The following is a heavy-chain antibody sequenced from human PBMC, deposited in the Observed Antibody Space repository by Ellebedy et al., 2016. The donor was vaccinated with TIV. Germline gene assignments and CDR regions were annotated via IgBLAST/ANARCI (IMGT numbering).Heavy chain of an antibody. V-gene: IGHV4-34*01. D-gene: IGHD6-19*01. CDR3: ARGVEYSSGWYWFDP. J-gene: IGHJ5*02. CDR1: GGSFSGYY. CDR2: INHSGST. Sequence: SETLSLTXAVYGGSFSGYYWSWIRQPPGKGLEWIGEINHSGSTKYNPSLKSRVTISVDTSKNQFSLKLSSVTAADTAVYYCARGVEYSSGWYWFDPWGQGTLVTVSS.